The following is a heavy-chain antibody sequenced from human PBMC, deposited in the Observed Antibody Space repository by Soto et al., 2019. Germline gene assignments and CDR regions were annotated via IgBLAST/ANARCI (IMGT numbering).Heavy chain of an antibody. CDR3: ARGGGYDYLDY. CDR2: IYYSGST. Sequence: SETLSLTCTVSGGSISSYYWSWIRQPPGKGLEWIGYIYYSGSTNYNPSLKSRVTISVDTSKNQFSLKLSSVTAADTAVYYCARGGGYDYLDYWGQGTLVTVSS. D-gene: IGHD5-12*01. V-gene: IGHV4-59*01. CDR1: GGSISSYY. J-gene: IGHJ4*02.